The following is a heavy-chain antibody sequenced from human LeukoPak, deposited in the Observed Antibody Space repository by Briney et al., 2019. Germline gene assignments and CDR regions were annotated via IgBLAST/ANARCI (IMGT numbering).Heavy chain of an antibody. Sequence: SVKVSSKASGYTFTSYGISWVRRAPGQGLEWMGWISAYNGNTNYAQKLQGRVTMTTDTSTSTAYMELRSLRSDDTAVYYCARDLGFSSSWSFDPGGQGTLVTVSA. V-gene: IGHV1-18*04. CDR3: ARDLGFSSSWSFDP. CDR2: ISAYNGNT. J-gene: IGHJ5*02. CDR1: GYTFTSYG. D-gene: IGHD6-13*01.